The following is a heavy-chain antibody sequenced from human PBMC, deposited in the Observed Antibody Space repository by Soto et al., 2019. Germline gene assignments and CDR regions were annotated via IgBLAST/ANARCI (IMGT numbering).Heavy chain of an antibody. D-gene: IGHD6-13*01. CDR3: ARVAAAGRVFDY. CDR1: GYTFTSYA. V-gene: IGHV1-3*01. CDR2: INAGNGNT. J-gene: IGHJ4*02. Sequence: ASVKVSCKASGYTFTSYAMHWVRQAPGQRLEWMGWINAGNGNTKYSQKFQGRVTITRDTSASTAYMELSSLRSEDTAVYYCARVAAAGRVFDYWGQGTLVTSPQ.